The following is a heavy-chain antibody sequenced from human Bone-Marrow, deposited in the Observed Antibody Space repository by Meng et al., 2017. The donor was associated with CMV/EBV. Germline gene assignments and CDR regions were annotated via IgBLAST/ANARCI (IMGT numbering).Heavy chain of an antibody. J-gene: IGHJ6*02. Sequence: GESLKISCAVSGFTFSSYAMSWVRQAPGKGLEWVSAISGSLISTYYADSVRGRFTISRDNSKNTLYLQMKSLRAEDTAVYYCAKHLIRDYYYYGMDVWGQGTTATVSS. CDR2: ISGSLIST. D-gene: IGHD2-8*01. CDR1: GFTFSSYA. V-gene: IGHV3-23*01. CDR3: AKHLIRDYYYYGMDV.